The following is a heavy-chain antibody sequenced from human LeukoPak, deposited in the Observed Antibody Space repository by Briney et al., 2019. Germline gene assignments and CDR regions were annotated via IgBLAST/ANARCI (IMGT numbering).Heavy chain of an antibody. V-gene: IGHV1-2*02. Sequence: GASVKVSCKASGYSFTDYYIHWVRQAPGQGLGWMGWINPDSGGTSFAPKFRGRVTMTRDSSISAAYMELSRVTSDDTAVYYCAREYSSGPGDYWGQGTLVTVSS. CDR3: AREYSSGPGDY. CDR1: GYSFTDYY. CDR2: INPDSGGT. D-gene: IGHD3-22*01. J-gene: IGHJ4*02.